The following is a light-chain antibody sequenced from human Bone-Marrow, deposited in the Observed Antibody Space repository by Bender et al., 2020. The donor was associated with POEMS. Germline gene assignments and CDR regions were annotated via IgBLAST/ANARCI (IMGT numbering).Light chain of an antibody. Sequence: QSALTQPASVSGSPGQSLTISCTGPSSDVGNFDYVSWYQHHPGKPPQVIIYDVSNRPLGVSPRFSGSKSGNTASLTISGLLAEDEADYFCSSFTTTNSWLFGGGTKLTV. CDR2: DVS. J-gene: IGLJ3*02. CDR3: SSFTTTNSWL. CDR1: SSDVGNFDY. V-gene: IGLV2-14*03.